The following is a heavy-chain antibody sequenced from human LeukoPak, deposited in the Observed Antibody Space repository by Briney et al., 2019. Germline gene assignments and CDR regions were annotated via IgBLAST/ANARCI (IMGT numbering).Heavy chain of an antibody. CDR2: INHSGST. CDR1: GGSFSGYY. CDR3: ARTDWRELPKPDY. D-gene: IGHD1-26*01. V-gene: IGHV4-34*01. Sequence: SETLSLTCAVYGGSFSGYYWSWIRQPPGKGLEWIGEINHSGSTNYNPSLKSRVTISVDTSKNQFSLKLSSVTAADTAVYYCARTDWRELPKPDYWGQGTLVTVSS. J-gene: IGHJ4*02.